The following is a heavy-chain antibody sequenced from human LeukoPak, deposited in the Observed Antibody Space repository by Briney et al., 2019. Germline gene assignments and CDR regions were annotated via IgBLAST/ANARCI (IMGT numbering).Heavy chain of an antibody. CDR1: GFTFSSYV. D-gene: IGHD6-13*01. J-gene: IGHJ4*02. CDR2: ISYDGSNK. V-gene: IGHV3-30*18. Sequence: PGGSLRLSCAASGFTFSSYVMHWVRQAPGKGLEWVAVISYDGSNKYYADSVKGRFTISRDNSKNTLYLQMNSLRAEDTAVYYCAKDGGIAAAGTFDYWGQGTLVTVSS. CDR3: AKDGGIAAAGTFDY.